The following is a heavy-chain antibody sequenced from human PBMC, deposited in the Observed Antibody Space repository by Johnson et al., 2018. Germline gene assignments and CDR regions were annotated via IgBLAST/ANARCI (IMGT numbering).Heavy chain of an antibody. D-gene: IGHD6-19*01. CDR3: AKGEQWLDAGVQH. J-gene: IGHJ1*01. V-gene: IGHV3-30*18. CDR2: ISYDGSNK. Sequence: QVQLVESGGGVVQPGRSLRLSCAASGFTFSSYGMHWVRQAPGKGLEWVAVISYDGSNKYYADSVKGRFTISRDNSKNTLYLQMNSLGAEETAVYYCAKGEQWLDAGVQHWGQGTLVTVSS. CDR1: GFTFSSYG.